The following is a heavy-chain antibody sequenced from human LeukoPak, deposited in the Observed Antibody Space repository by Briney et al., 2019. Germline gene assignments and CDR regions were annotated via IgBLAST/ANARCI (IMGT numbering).Heavy chain of an antibody. V-gene: IGHV3-30*04. CDR3: ARDREANYFDSRSLDF. J-gene: IGHJ4*02. CDR1: GFTFSWYT. CDR2: ISFDGSKK. D-gene: IGHD3-22*01. Sequence: GGSLRLSCAASGFTFSWYTIHWVRQAPGKGLEWLVVISFDGSKKFYADSVKGRFTISRENSKNTLHLQMNSLRAEDTGVYYCARDREANYFDSRSLDFWGQGTLVTVSS.